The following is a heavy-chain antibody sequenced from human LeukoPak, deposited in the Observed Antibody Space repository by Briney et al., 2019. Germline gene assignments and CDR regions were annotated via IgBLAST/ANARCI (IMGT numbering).Heavy chain of an antibody. V-gene: IGHV5-51*01. CDR1: GYSFTSYW. CDR3: ARRGYSYGYEVDY. J-gene: IGHJ4*02. D-gene: IGHD5-18*01. CDR2: IYPGDSDT. Sequence: GESLQISCQGSGYSFTSYWIGWVRQMPGKGLEWMGIIYPGDSDTRYSPSFQGQVTISADKSISTAYLQWSSLKASDTAMYYCARRGYSYGYEVDYWGQGTLVTVSS.